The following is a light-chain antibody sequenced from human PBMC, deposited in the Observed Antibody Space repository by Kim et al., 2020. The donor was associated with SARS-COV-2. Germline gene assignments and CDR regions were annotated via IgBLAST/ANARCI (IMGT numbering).Light chain of an antibody. CDR2: SNN. CDR3: AAWDDRLKGVV. Sequence: GQRVTISCSGSSSNIADNTLNWYLQLPGTAPKVLIYSNNQRPSGVPDRISGSKSGTSASLAISGLQSEDEADYYCAAWDDRLKGVVFGGGTQLTVL. CDR1: SSNIADNT. V-gene: IGLV1-44*01. J-gene: IGLJ2*01.